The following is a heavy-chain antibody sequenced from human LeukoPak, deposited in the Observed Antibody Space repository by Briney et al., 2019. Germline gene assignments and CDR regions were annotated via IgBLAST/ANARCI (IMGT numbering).Heavy chain of an antibody. Sequence: PGGSLRLSCAASGFTFSSYAMSWVRQAPGKGLEWVSAISGSGGSTYYADSVKGRFTISRDNSKNTLYLQMNSLRAGDTAVYYCAKEQFLEWLLTEYYFDYWGQGTLVTVSS. CDR1: GFTFSSYA. D-gene: IGHD3-3*01. CDR3: AKEQFLEWLLTEYYFDY. J-gene: IGHJ4*02. V-gene: IGHV3-23*01. CDR2: ISGSGGST.